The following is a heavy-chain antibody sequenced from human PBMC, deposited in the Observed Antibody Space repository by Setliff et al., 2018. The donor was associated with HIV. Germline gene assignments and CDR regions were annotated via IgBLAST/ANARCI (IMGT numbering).Heavy chain of an antibody. J-gene: IGHJ4*02. CDR2: ISSSGSLI. Sequence: GGSLRLSCAASGFTFSGYSMNWVRQAPGKGLEWVSYISSSGSLIYYADSVKGRFTISRDNAKNSLYLQMNSLRVEDTAVYYCAKSSMYSSPYYFDYWGQGTLVTVSS. CDR3: AKSSMYSSPYYFDY. V-gene: IGHV3-21*04. CDR1: GFTFSGYS. D-gene: IGHD6-13*01.